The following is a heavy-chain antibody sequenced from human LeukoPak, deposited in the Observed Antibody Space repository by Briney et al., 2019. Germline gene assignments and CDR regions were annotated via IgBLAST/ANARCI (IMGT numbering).Heavy chain of an antibody. Sequence: SETLSLTCTVSGGSISSYYWSWIRQPAGKGLEWIRRIYTSGSTNYNPSLKSRVTMSVDTSKNQFSLKLSSVTAADTAVYYCARLYCSGGSCYAGAFDIWGQGTMVTVSS. CDR3: ARLYCSGGSCYAGAFDI. J-gene: IGHJ3*02. CDR2: IYTSGST. CDR1: GGSISSYY. V-gene: IGHV4-4*07. D-gene: IGHD2-15*01.